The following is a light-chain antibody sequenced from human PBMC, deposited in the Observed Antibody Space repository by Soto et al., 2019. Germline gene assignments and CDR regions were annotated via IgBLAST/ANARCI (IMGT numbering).Light chain of an antibody. Sequence: DIQMTQSPSTLSASVGDRVTIACRASQSINIWLAWYQQKPGQAPKLLIYDASTLGSGVPSRFSGSGSGTEFTLTISSLQPDDFATYFCQQHNGPFGPGTKVDIK. V-gene: IGKV1-5*01. CDR2: DAS. CDR1: QSINIW. CDR3: QQHNGP. J-gene: IGKJ3*01.